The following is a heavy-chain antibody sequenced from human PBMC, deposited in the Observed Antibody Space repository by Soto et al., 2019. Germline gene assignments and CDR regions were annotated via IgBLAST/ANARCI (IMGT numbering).Heavy chain of an antibody. J-gene: IGHJ6*02. V-gene: IGHV3-30*18. CDR3: AKDVVVGATPGLGDYYYYYGMDV. D-gene: IGHD1-26*01. CDR1: GFTFSSYG. CDR2: ISYDGSNK. Sequence: PGGSLRLSCAAYGFTFSSYGIHWGRQAPGKGLEWVAVISYDGSNKYYADSVKGRFTISRDNPKNTLYLQMNSLRAEDTAVYYCAKDVVVGATPGLGDYYYYYGMDVWGQGTTVTVSS.